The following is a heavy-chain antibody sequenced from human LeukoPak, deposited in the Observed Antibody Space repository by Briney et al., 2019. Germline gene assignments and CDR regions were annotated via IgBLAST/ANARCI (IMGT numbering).Heavy chain of an antibody. Sequence: GGSLRLSCAASGFAFSPYAMNWVRQAPGKGLEWVSFITGDSNTIYYADSVKGRFTISRDNSKNTLYLQMNSLRAEDTAVYYCAKVYSSSLDNWFDPWGQGTLVTVSS. D-gene: IGHD6-6*01. CDR1: GFAFSPYA. J-gene: IGHJ5*02. CDR2: ITGDSNTI. V-gene: IGHV3-23*01. CDR3: AKVYSSSLDNWFDP.